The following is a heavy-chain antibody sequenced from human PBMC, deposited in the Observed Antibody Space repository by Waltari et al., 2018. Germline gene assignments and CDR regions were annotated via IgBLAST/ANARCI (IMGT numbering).Heavy chain of an antibody. V-gene: IGHV1-8*01. CDR3: ARGVGATRDWDYYYYMDV. D-gene: IGHD1-26*01. CDR2: MNPNSGNT. J-gene: IGHJ6*03. Sequence: QVQLVQSGAEVKKPGASVKVSCKASGYTFTSYDINWVRQATGQGLEWMGWMNPNSGNTGYEQKFQGRVTMTRNTSISTAYMELSSLRSEDTAVYYCARGVGATRDWDYYYYMDVWGKGTTVTVSS. CDR1: GYTFTSYD.